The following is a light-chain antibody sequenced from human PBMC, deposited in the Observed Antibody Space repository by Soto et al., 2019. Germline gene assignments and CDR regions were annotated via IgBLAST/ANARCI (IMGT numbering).Light chain of an antibody. Sequence: QPVLTQSPSVSGAPGQRVSISCTGTSSNIGAGFDVHWYQQLPATAPKLLIYGNNNRPSGVPDRFSGSKSGTSASLAITGLQAEDEADYYCQSYDTSLSGASVFGTGTKLTVL. CDR1: SSNIGAGFD. V-gene: IGLV1-40*01. CDR3: QSYDTSLSGASV. J-gene: IGLJ1*01. CDR2: GNN.